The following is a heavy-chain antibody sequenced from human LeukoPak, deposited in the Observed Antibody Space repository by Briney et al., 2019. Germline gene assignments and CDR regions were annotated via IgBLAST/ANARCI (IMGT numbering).Heavy chain of an antibody. Sequence: TSETLSLTCTVSGGSISSYYWSWIRQPPGKGLEWIGYIYYSGSTNYNPSLRSRVTISVDTSKNQFSLKLSSVTAADTAVYYCARDTPLRSFDYWGQGTLVTVSS. J-gene: IGHJ4*02. CDR1: GGSISSYY. D-gene: IGHD4-17*01. CDR3: ARDTPLRSFDY. V-gene: IGHV4-59*01. CDR2: IYYSGST.